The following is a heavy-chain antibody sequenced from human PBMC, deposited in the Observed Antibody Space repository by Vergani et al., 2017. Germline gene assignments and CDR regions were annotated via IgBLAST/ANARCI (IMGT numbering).Heavy chain of an antibody. Sequence: QVQLVESGGGVVQPGRSLRLSCAASGFTFSSYGMHWVRQAPGKGLEWVAVIWYDGSNKYYADSVKGRFTISRDNSKNTLYLQMNSLRAEDTAVYYCARVWEVRGVLPDYWGQGTLVTVSS. CDR1: GFTFSSYG. J-gene: IGHJ4*02. D-gene: IGHD3-10*01. CDR3: ARVWEVRGVLPDY. CDR2: IWYDGSNK. V-gene: IGHV3-33*01.